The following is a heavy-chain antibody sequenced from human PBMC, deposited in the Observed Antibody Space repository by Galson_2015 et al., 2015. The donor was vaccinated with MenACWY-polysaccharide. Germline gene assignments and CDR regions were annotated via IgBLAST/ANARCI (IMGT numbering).Heavy chain of an antibody. J-gene: IGHJ3*02. Sequence: SLRLSCAASGFTFSSYWMSWVRQAPGKGLEWVANIKEDGSDRYYVDSVKGRFTISRDNAKNSLYLQMNNLRAEDTAVYFCARDRGYLAFDIWGQGTMVTVSS. CDR3: ARDRGYLAFDI. D-gene: IGHD6-13*01. CDR1: GFTFSSYW. CDR2: IKEDGSDR. V-gene: IGHV3-7*03.